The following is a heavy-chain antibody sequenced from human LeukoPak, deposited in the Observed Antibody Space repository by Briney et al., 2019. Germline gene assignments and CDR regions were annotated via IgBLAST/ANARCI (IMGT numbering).Heavy chain of an antibody. CDR3: EKGTSTVVTPNYYYYYSMDV. CDR1: GASISSYY. V-gene: IGHV4-4*09. CDR2: IHVSGGT. D-gene: IGHD4-23*01. Sequence: SETLSLTCAVSGASISSYYWNWIRQSPGKGLEWIGYIHVSGGTSYDPSLKSRVTISIDTSKNQFSLKLSSVTAADTAVYYCEKGTSTVVTPNYYYYYSMDVWGKGTTVTVSS. J-gene: IGHJ6*03.